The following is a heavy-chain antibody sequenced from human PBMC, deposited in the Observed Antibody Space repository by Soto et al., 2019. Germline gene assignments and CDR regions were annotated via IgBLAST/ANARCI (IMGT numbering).Heavy chain of an antibody. CDR3: ARDLLGPSSSSSY. Sequence: SETLSLTCSVSGYSINRGYYWGWIRQAPGKGLEWIGSIYHRGATYYTPSFKTRATISLDTSKNQFTLRLSSVTAADTAVYYCARDLLGPSSSSSYWGQGTLVTVSS. D-gene: IGHD6-6*01. CDR2: IYHRGAT. CDR1: GYSINRGYY. V-gene: IGHV4-38-2*02. J-gene: IGHJ4*02.